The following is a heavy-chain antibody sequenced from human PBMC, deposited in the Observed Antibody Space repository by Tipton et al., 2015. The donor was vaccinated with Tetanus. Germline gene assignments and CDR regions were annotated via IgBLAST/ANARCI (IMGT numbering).Heavy chain of an antibody. J-gene: IGHJ5*02. CDR2: ISPFNENV. D-gene: IGHD3/OR15-3a*01. V-gene: IGHV1-18*01. Sequence: QVQLVQSGAEVKKPGASVKVSCKASGYTFTHYGVNWVRQAPGQGLEWMGWISPFNENVNYAEKFKGRLTMTTDRSTATVYMDLRSLRSDDTAIYYCARGRGLGPHEYFEHWSQGTLVTVSS. CDR1: GYTFTHYG. CDR3: ARGRGLGPHEYFEH.